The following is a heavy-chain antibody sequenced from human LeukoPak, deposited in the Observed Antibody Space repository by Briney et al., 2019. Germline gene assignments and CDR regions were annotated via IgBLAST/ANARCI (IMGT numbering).Heavy chain of an antibody. CDR1: GFTFSSNA. CDR3: ANSIAAAGYFDY. J-gene: IGHJ4*02. D-gene: IGHD6-13*01. V-gene: IGHV3-23*01. Sequence: PGGSLRLSCAASGFTFSSNAMSWVRQAPGKGLEWVSAISGSGGSTYYADSVKGRFTISRDNSKNTLYLQMNSLRAEDTAVYYCANSIAAAGYFDYWGQGTLVTVSS. CDR2: ISGSGGST.